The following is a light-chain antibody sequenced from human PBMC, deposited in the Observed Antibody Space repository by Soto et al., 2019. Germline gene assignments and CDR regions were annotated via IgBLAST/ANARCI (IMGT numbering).Light chain of an antibody. CDR3: QQYNSYSRT. Sequence: IQMTQSPSTLSATAGDRVTITCRASQSISSWLAWYQQKPGKAPKLLIYKASSLESGVPSRFSGSGSGTEFTLTISSLQPDDFATYYCQQYNSYSRTFGQGTKVDI. CDR2: KAS. V-gene: IGKV1-5*03. CDR1: QSISSW. J-gene: IGKJ1*01.